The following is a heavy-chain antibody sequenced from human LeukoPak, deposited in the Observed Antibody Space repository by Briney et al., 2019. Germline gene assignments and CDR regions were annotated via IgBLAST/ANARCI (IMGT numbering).Heavy chain of an antibody. CDR3: ARAVTVVTRGGLVFDY. D-gene: IGHD2-21*02. CDR1: GFTFSSYS. Sequence: GGSLRLSCAASGFTFSSYSMNWVRQAPGKGLEWVSYISSSSNTIYYADSVKGRFTISKDNAKNSLFLQMNSLRDEDTSVYYCARAVTVVTRGGLVFDYWGQGTLVTVSS. CDR2: ISSSSNTI. J-gene: IGHJ4*02. V-gene: IGHV3-48*02.